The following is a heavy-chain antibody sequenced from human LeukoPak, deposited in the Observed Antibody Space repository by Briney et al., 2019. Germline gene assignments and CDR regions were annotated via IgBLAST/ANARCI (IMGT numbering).Heavy chain of an antibody. CDR1: GGGFRFHA. CDR2: IIPVFGSA. CDR3: SSRESGGLDF. Sequence: GASVKVSCKASGGGFRFHAVSWVRQAPGQGLEWMGRIIPVFGSAIYSQNFQDRVTITADESTSTAYMEMRSLRPEDTAVYYCSSRESGGLDFWGRGTLVSVSS. V-gene: IGHV1-69*13. J-gene: IGHJ2*01. D-gene: IGHD2-15*01.